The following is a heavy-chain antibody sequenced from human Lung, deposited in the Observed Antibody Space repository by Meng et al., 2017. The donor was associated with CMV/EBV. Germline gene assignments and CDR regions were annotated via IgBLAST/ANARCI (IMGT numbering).Heavy chain of an antibody. J-gene: IGHJ6*02. CDR2: INPSDGRT. Sequence: ASXXVSXKASGYTXTSYYMHWVRQAPGQGREWMGIINPSDGRTSYAQKFQGRVTMTRDTSTSTVYMELSRLRSEDTAVYYCARDLITIAAADNYYYWGMYVWXQGTXVTVSS. V-gene: IGHV1-46*01. CDR1: GYTXTSYY. CDR3: ARDLITIAAADNYYYWGMYV. D-gene: IGHD6-13*01.